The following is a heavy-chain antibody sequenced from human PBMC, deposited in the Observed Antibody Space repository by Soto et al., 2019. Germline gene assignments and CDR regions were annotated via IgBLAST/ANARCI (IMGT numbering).Heavy chain of an antibody. CDR3: ASGPILGFWSAYYYGMDV. J-gene: IGHJ6*02. CDR1: GYTFTSYY. V-gene: IGHV1-46*01. Sequence: ASVKVSCKASGYTFTSYYMHWVRQAPGQGLEWMGIINPSGGSTSYAQKFQGRVTMTRDTSTSTVYMELSSLRSEDTAVYYCASGPILGFWSAYYYGMDVWGQGTTVTVSS. D-gene: IGHD3-3*01. CDR2: INPSGGST.